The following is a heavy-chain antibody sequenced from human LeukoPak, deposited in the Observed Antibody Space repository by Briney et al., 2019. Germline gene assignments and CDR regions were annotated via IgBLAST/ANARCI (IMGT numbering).Heavy chain of an antibody. CDR2: ISSSGSTI. CDR3: AELGITMIGGV. J-gene: IGHJ6*04. D-gene: IGHD3-10*02. V-gene: IGHV3-48*03. Sequence: GGSLRLSCAASGFTFSSYEMNWVRHAPGKGLGWVSYISSSGSTIYYADSAKGRFTIYRDNAKNSLYLQMNSLRAEDSAVYYCAELGITMIGGVWGKGTTVTISS. CDR1: GFTFSSYE.